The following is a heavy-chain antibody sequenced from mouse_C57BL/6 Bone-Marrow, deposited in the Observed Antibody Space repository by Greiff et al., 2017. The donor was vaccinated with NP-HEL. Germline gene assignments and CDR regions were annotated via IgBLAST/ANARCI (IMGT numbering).Heavy chain of an antibody. D-gene: IGHD1-1*01. Sequence: EVMLVESGPGLAKPSQTLSLTCSVTGYSITSDYWNWIRKFPGNKLEYMGYISYSGSTYYNPSLKSRISITRDTSKNQYYLQLNSVTTEDTATYYCARTGFITTVEGYWYFDVWGTGTTVTVSS. V-gene: IGHV3-8*01. CDR1: GYSITSDY. J-gene: IGHJ1*03. CDR3: ARTGFITTVEGYWYFDV. CDR2: ISYSGST.